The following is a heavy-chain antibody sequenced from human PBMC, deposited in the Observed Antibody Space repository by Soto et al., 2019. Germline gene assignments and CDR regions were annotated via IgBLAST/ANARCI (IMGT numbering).Heavy chain of an antibody. CDR2: INPNSGGT. V-gene: IGHV1-2*02. CDR1: GYTFTGYY. J-gene: IGHJ5*02. D-gene: IGHD1-7*01. Sequence: ASVKVSCKASGYTFTGYYMHWVRQAPGQGLEWMGWINPNSGGTNYAQKFQGRVTMTRDTSISTAYMELSRLRSDDTAVYYCARVSDEDNWNYNWFDPWGQGTLVTVSS. CDR3: ARVSDEDNWNYNWFDP.